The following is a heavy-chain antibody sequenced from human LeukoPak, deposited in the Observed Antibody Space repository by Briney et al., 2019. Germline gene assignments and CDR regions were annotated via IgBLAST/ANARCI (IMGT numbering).Heavy chain of an antibody. CDR1: GFSVSNNY. CDR3: ARDPSPFHS. J-gene: IGHJ4*02. V-gene: IGHV3-53*01. CDR2: IYSGGNT. Sequence: GGSLGLSCAASGFSVSNNYMSWVRQAPGRGLEWVSAIYSGGNTHYADSVRGRFTISRDNSKNTLYLQMDRLSDEDTAIYYCARDPSPFHSWGQGTLVTVSS.